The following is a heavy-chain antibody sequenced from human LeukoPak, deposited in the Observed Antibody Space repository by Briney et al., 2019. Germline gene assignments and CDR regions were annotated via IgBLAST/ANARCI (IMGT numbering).Heavy chain of an antibody. D-gene: IGHD6-6*01. J-gene: IGHJ4*02. CDR1: GFTFSSYA. V-gene: IGHV3-30*02. Sequence: GGSLRLSCAASGFTFSSYAMHWVRQAPGKGLEWVAFLRYDGSNKFYADSVRGRFTISRDNSDNTVYLQMDSLRDEDTALYFCAKDSWSTASHQLSSHLGLVDYWGQGTLVTVSS. CDR3: AKDSWSTASHQLSSHLGLVDY. CDR2: LRYDGSNK.